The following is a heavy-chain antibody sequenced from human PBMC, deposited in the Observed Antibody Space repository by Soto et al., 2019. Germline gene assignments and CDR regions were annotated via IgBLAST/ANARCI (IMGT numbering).Heavy chain of an antibody. J-gene: IGHJ5*02. Sequence: SETLSLTCAVYGGSFSGYYWSWIRQPPGKGLEWIGEINHSGSTNYNPSLKSRVTISVDTSKNQFSLKLSSVTAADTAVYYCARPPRRYYDFWSGYGFDPWGQGTLVTVSS. V-gene: IGHV4-34*01. D-gene: IGHD3-3*01. CDR3: ARPPRRYYDFWSGYGFDP. CDR2: INHSGST. CDR1: GGSFSGYY.